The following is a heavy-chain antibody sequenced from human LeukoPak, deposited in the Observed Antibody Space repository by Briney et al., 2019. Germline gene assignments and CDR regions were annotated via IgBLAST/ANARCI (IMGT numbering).Heavy chain of an antibody. V-gene: IGHV4-61*01. D-gene: IGHD4-17*01. CDR2: IPYSGTT. Sequence: PSETLSLTCTVSGGSVSSGIYYWSWIRQPPGKALEWIGYIPYSGTTNYNPSLKSRVTILVDTSKNQFFLKLTSVTAADTAVYYCARMRHGDYFDYWGQGTLVTVSS. CDR3: ARMRHGDYFDY. J-gene: IGHJ4*02. CDR1: GGSVSSGIYY.